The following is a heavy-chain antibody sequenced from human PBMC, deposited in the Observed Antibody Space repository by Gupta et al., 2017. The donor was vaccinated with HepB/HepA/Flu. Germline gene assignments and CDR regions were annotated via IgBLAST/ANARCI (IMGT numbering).Heavy chain of an antibody. CDR3: ARGGYEIYMDV. V-gene: IGHV4-34*01. CDR1: GGSFGGYY. Sequence: QVQLQQWGAGLLKPSETMSLTCAVYGGSFGGYYWSWIRQPPGKGLEWIGEINHSGSTNYNPSLKIRVTISVDTSKNQFSLKLSSVTAADTAVYYCARGGYEIYMDVWGKGTTVTVSS. CDR2: INHSGST. D-gene: IGHD3-9*01. J-gene: IGHJ6*03.